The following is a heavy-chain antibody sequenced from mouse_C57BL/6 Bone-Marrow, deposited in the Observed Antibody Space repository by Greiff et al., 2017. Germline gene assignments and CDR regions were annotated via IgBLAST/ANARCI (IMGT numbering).Heavy chain of an antibody. CDR1: GYTFTSYG. Sequence: QVQLKESGAELARPGASVKLSCKASGYTFTSYGISWVKQRTGQGLEWIGEISPRSGNTYYNEKFKGKATLTADKSSSTAYMELRSLTSEDSAVYFGASPDYGGQGTTLTVSS. CDR3: ASPDY. V-gene: IGHV1-81*01. CDR2: ISPRSGNT. J-gene: IGHJ2*01.